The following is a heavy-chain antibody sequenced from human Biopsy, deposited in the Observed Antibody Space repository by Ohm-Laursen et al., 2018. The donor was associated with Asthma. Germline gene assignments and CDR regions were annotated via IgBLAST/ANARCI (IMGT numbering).Heavy chain of an antibody. CDR1: GFTVSRDH. J-gene: IGHJ4*02. CDR2: IYSGGTS. D-gene: IGHD3-22*01. V-gene: IGHV3-53*01. Sequence: SLRLSCTASGFTVSRDHMFWVRQAPGKGLEWVSVIYSGGTSHTADSVRGRFTISRDYSKNTLYLQMHSLRAEDTAVYYCARGDSSNWSHYYFDYWGQGTLVTVSA. CDR3: ARGDSSNWSHYYFDY.